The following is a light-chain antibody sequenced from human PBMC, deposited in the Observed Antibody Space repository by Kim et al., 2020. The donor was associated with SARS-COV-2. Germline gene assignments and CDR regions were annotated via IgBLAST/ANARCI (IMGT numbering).Light chain of an antibody. J-gene: IGLJ3*02. CDR3: CSYAGSYTWV. CDR2: DVS. CDR1: SSDVVGYKY. Sequence: GQSVTISCTGTSSDVVGYKYVSWYQQHPGKAPKLMIYDVSKRPSGVPDRFSGSKSGNTASLTISGLQAEDEADYYCCSYAGSYTWVFGGGTQLTVL. V-gene: IGLV2-11*01.